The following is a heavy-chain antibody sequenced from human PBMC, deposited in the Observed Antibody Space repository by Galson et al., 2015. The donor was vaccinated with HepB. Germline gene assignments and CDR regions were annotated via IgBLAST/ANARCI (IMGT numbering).Heavy chain of an antibody. V-gene: IGHV4-61*02. D-gene: IGHD6-6*01. CDR2: IKTSGST. Sequence: LSLTCTVSGDSISRGRYYWSWLRQPAGKGLEWIGRIKTSGSTDYSPSLKSRVTMSLDTSKNQFSLKLNFVTAADTAVYYCARDAYSTSSLDYFDYWGQGALVTVSA. CDR1: GDSISRGRYY. CDR3: ARDAYSTSSLDYFDY. J-gene: IGHJ4*02.